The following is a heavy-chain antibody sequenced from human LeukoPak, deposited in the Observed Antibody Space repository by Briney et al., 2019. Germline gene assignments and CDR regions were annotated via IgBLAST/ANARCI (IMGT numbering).Heavy chain of an antibody. CDR3: ARDKGDDTGNFWFLEV. J-gene: IGHJ2*01. D-gene: IGHD2-21*01. CDR2: INPNSGGT. CDR1: GYTFTGYY. V-gene: IGHV1-2*02. Sequence: ASVKVSCKASGYTFTGYYMHWVRQAPGQGLEWMGWINPNSGGTNYAQKFQGRVTMTRDTSISTAYMELSRLRSDDTAVYYCARDKGDDTGNFWFLEVWGRGTLLTVSS.